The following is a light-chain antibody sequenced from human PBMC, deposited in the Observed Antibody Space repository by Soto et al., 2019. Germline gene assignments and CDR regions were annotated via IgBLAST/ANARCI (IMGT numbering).Light chain of an antibody. CDR3: QQYNNWPRM. CDR2: GAS. V-gene: IGKV3-15*01. Sequence: EIVMTQSPATLSVSPGEGATLSCRASQSVSSNLAWYQQKPDQAPRLLISGASTRATGIPARFSGSGSGTEFTLTISSLQSEDSAVYYCQQYNNWPRMFGQGTKVEIK. CDR1: QSVSSN. J-gene: IGKJ1*01.